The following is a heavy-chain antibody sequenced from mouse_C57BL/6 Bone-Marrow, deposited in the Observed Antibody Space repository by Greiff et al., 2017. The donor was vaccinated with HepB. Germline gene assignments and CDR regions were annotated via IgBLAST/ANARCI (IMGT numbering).Heavy chain of an antibody. Sequence: VQLQQSGPELVKPGASVKMSCKATGYTFTDYNMPWVKQSHGKSLEWIGYINPNNGGTSYNQKFKGKATLTVNKSSSTAYMELRSLTSEDSAVYYCEVQLGSTHYSGQGTPLIVSP. D-gene: IGHD3-1*01. CDR3: EVQLGSTHY. J-gene: IGHJ2*01. CDR2: INPNNGGT. CDR1: GYTFTDYN. V-gene: IGHV1-22*01.